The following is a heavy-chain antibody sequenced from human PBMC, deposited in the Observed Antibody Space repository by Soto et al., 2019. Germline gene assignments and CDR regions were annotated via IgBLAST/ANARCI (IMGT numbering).Heavy chain of an antibody. V-gene: IGHV4-30-2*01. CDR3: ARDKRGTPYGMDV. Sequence: SETLSLTCAVSGGSISSGGYSWSWIRQPPGKGLEWIGYIYHSGSTYYNPSLKSRVTISVDRSKNQFSLKLSSVTAADTAVYYCARDKRGTPYGMDVWGQGTTVTVSS. J-gene: IGHJ6*02. D-gene: IGHD1-7*01. CDR1: GGSISSGGYS. CDR2: IYHSGST.